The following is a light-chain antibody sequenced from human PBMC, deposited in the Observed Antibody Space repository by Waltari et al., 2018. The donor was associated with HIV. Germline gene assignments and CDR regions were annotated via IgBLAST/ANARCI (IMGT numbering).Light chain of an antibody. J-gene: IGLJ2*01. Sequence: QSALTQPASVSGSPGQSITISCTGTSSDVGGYPYVSWYQQHPDKAPKLLIYDVSDRPSGVSNRFSGLLPEDEADYYCSSYTTTSTFVVFGGGTKLTVL. CDR2: DVS. CDR3: SSYTTTSTFVV. CDR1: SSDVGGYPY. V-gene: IGLV2-14*03.